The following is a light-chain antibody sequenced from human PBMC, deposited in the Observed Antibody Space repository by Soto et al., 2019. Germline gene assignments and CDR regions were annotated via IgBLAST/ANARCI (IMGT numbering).Light chain of an antibody. J-gene: IGKJ2*03. V-gene: IGKV3-20*01. CDR3: QQYGNGNSPRYS. CDR1: QSVSSNY. CDR2: GTS. Sequence: EIVLTQSPGTLSLSLGERATLSCRASQSVSSNYLAWYQQKPGQAPRLLIYGTSSRATGITDRFSGSGSGTDFTLSISRLEPEDFAVYYCQQYGNGNSPRYSFGQGNRLEIK.